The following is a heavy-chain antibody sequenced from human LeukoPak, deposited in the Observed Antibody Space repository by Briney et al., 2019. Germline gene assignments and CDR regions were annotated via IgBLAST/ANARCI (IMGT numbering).Heavy chain of an antibody. D-gene: IGHD1-26*01. J-gene: IGHJ4*02. CDR1: GFTFGDYA. Sequence: GGSLRLSCTASGFTFGDYAMSWVRQAPGKGLEWVGFIRSKAYGGTTEYAASVRGRFTISRDDSKSIAYLQMNSLKTEDTAVYYCTSRQTSGSYEQVDYWGQGTLVTVSS. V-gene: IGHV3-49*04. CDR3: TSRQTSGSYEQVDY. CDR2: IRSKAYGGTT.